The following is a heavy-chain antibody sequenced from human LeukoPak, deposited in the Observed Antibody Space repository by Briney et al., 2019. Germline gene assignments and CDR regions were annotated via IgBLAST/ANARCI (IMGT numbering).Heavy chain of an antibody. CDR2: IYYSGST. D-gene: IGHD4-23*01. J-gene: IGHJ4*02. V-gene: IGHV4-30-4*01. CDR1: GGSISSGDYY. CDR3: ARDHLNEGNHLDY. Sequence: PSETLSLTCTVSGGSISSGDYYWSWIRQPPGKGLEWIGYIYYSGSTYYNPSLKSRVTISVDTSKNQFSLKLSSVTAADTAVYYCARDHLNEGNHLDYWGQGTLVTVSS.